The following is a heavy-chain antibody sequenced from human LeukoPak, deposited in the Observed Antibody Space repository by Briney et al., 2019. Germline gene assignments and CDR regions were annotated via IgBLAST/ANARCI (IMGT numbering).Heavy chain of an antibody. D-gene: IGHD3-22*01. CDR1: GGSFSGYY. V-gene: IGHV4-59*01. CDR2: IYYSGSI. CDR3: ARENPSGYYNRPIDY. Sequence: PSETLSLTCAVYGGSFSGYYWSWIRQPPGKGLEWIGDIYYSGSIKYNSSLKSRVTMSVDTSKNQFSLKLSSVTAADTAIYYCARENPSGYYNRPIDYWGQGTLVTVSS. J-gene: IGHJ4*02.